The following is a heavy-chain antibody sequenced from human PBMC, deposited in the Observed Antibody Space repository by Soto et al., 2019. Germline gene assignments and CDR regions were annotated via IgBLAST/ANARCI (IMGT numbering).Heavy chain of an antibody. CDR2: IHYSGTT. J-gene: IGHJ5*02. Sequence: SETLSLTCTVSGDSLSVESYWSCMRQFPGRAPEWIAFIHYSGTTNYNPSLKSRTTISMDTSKNQFSLNLRSVTAADTAVYYCARGGASSQWLDPWGRGILVTVSS. D-gene: IGHD2-15*01. CDR1: GDSLSVESY. V-gene: IGHV4-31*03. CDR3: ARGGASSQWLDP.